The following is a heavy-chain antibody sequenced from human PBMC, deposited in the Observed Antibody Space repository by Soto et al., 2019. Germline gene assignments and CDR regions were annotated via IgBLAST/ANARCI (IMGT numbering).Heavy chain of an antibody. CDR2: INGGDGNI. CDR1: GYTFNKYA. J-gene: IGHJ5*02. Sequence: QVQLVQSGAEVKKPGASVKVSCKASGYTFNKYAMHWVRQAPGQRLEWMGWINGGDGNIKYSQKFQGRVTITRDTTASTDYMELSSLGSEDTAVYYCARARAIAAGGITWFDPWGQGTLVTVSS. CDR3: ARARAIAAGGITWFDP. D-gene: IGHD6-13*01. V-gene: IGHV1-3*01.